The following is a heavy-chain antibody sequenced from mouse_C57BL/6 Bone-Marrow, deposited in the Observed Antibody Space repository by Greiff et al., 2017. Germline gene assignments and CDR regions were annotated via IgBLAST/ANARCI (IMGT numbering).Heavy chain of an antibody. J-gene: IGHJ2*01. CDR2: IYPGSGST. Sequence: QVQLKESGAELVKPGASVKMSCKASGYTFTSYWITWVKQRPGQGLEWIGDIYPGSGSTNYNEKFKSKATLTVDTSSSTAYMQLSSLTSEDSAVYYCARSGTTGGFDYWGQGTTLTVSS. CDR3: ARSGTTGGFDY. V-gene: IGHV1-55*01. D-gene: IGHD1-1*01. CDR1: GYTFTSYW.